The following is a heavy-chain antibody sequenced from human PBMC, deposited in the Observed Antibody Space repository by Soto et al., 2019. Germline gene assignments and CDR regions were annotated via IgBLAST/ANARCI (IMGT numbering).Heavy chain of an antibody. Sequence: PGGSLRLSYAASGFTFSSYAMHWVRQAPGKGLEWVAVISYDGSNKYYADSVKGRFTISRDNSKNTLYLQMNSLRAEDTAVYYCAREGVKQWLASWHKVYAFDIWGQGTMVTVSS. V-gene: IGHV3-30-3*01. CDR3: AREGVKQWLASWHKVYAFDI. CDR1: GFTFSSYA. D-gene: IGHD6-19*01. J-gene: IGHJ3*02. CDR2: ISYDGSNK.